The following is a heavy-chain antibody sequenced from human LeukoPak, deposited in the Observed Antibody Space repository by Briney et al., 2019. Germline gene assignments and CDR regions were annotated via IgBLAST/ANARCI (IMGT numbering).Heavy chain of an antibody. CDR3: ATGNPRYCGGDCYGY. CDR2: VSHSGST. V-gene: IGHV4-4*02. Sequence: SETLSLTCAVSGGSISRNYWWSWVRPPPGKGLEWVGEVSHSGSTNYNPSLKSRLTISVDTSKNQFSLKLSSMTAADTAVYYCATGNPRYCGGDCYGYWGQGTLVTVSS. J-gene: IGHJ4*02. D-gene: IGHD2-21*01. CDR1: GGSISRNYW.